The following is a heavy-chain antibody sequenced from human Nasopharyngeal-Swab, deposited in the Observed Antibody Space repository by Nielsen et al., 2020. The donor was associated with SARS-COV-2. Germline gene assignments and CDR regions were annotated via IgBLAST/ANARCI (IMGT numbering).Heavy chain of an antibody. V-gene: IGHV3-33*01. J-gene: IGHJ6*02. CDR2: IWYDGSNK. CDR1: GFNFSSYG. Sequence: SLKLSGAASGFNFSSYGMHWVRQAPGKGLEWVAVIWYDGSNKYYADSVKGRFTISRDNSKNTLYLQMNSLRAEDTAVYYCARESYGMDVWGQGTTVTVSS. CDR3: ARESYGMDV.